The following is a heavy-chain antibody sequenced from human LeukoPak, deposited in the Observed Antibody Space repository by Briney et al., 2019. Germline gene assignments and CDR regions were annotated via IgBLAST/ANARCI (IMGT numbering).Heavy chain of an antibody. V-gene: IGHV1-46*01. CDR2: INPSGGST. J-gene: IGHJ4*02. Sequence: ASVKVSCKASGYTFTSYYMHWVRQAPGQGLEWMGIINPSGGSTSYAQKFQGRVTMTEDTSTDTAYMELSSLRSEDTAVYYCATAVRLPMVGVASYYFDYWGQGTLVTVSS. CDR3: ATAVRLPMVGVASYYFDY. CDR1: GYTFTSYY. D-gene: IGHD1-26*01.